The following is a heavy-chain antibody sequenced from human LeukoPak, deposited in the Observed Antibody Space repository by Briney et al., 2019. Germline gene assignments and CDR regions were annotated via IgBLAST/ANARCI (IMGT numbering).Heavy chain of an antibody. Sequence: GASVKVSCKASGYTFTSYGISWVRQAPGQGLEWMGWISAYNGNTNYAQKFQGRVTMTADTSTSTAYMELRSLRSDDTAVFYCAKGITAAAFDYWGQGTLVTVSS. D-gene: IGHD6-25*01. J-gene: IGHJ4*02. V-gene: IGHV1-18*01. CDR1: GYTFTSYG. CDR2: ISAYNGNT. CDR3: AKGITAAAFDY.